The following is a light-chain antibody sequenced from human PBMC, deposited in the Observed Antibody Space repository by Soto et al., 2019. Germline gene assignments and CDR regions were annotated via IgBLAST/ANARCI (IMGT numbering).Light chain of an antibody. Sequence: DLQITQSPSSLSASVGDRVTITCRASQPIVTYLNWYQQKPGKVPQVLIYSASTLQSGVPSRFSGSGSGTDFTLTISSVQPEDFATYYCQQSYGTPRTFGQGTKLEL. V-gene: IGKV1-39*01. CDR3: QQSYGTPRT. J-gene: IGKJ2*01. CDR2: SAS. CDR1: QPIVTY.